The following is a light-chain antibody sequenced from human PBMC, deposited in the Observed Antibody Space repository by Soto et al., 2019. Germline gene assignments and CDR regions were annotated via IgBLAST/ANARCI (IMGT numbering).Light chain of an antibody. Sequence: DIQMTQSPSSLSASVGDRVTITCRASQSIRTYLNWYQQKPGKAPKLLIFSASSLQSGVPSRFSGRGSGTDFTLTISNLQPEDSATYYCQQGYSTLPYTFGQGTKLEI. V-gene: IGKV1-39*01. CDR3: QQGYSTLPYT. CDR2: SAS. J-gene: IGKJ2*01. CDR1: QSIRTY.